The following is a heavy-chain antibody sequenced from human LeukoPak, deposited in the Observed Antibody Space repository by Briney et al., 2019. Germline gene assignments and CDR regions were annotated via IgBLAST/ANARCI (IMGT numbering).Heavy chain of an antibody. D-gene: IGHD3-10*01. J-gene: IGHJ3*02. CDR2: INPNSGGT. V-gene: IGHV1-2*02. CDR1: GYTFTGYY. CDR3: AVSYSYGAGVFDI. Sequence: ASVKVSCKASGYTFTGYYMHWVRQAPGQGLEWMGWINPNSGGTNYAQKSQGRVTMTRDTSISTAYMELSGLRSDDTAVYYCAVSYSYGAGVFDIWGQGTMVTVSS.